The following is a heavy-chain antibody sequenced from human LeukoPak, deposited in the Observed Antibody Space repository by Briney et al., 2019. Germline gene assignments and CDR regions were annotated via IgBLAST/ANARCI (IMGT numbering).Heavy chain of an antibody. V-gene: IGHV3-11*05. CDR2: INTGSTYT. CDR1: GFTFSDYY. J-gene: IGHJ2*01. CDR3: TGEDNWYIDL. Sequence: GGSLRLSCAASGFTFSDYYMTWIRQAPGKGLEWLSYINTGSTYTNYANSVKGRFTISRDNAKNSLYLQLNSLRAEDTAVYYCTGEDNWYIDLWGRGTLVTVSS.